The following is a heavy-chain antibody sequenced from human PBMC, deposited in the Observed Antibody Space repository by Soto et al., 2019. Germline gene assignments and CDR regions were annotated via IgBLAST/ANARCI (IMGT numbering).Heavy chain of an antibody. D-gene: IGHD2-15*01. CDR3: AKGAWPSMVVAARDAFDI. CDR1: GFTFSSYA. V-gene: IGHV3-23*01. Sequence: EVQLLESGGGLVQPGGSLRLSCAASGFTFSSYAMSWVRQAPGKGLEWVSAISGSGGSTYYADSVKGRFTISRDNSKNTLYLQMNSLRAEDTAVYYCAKGAWPSMVVAARDAFDIWGQGTMVTVSS. CDR2: ISGSGGST. J-gene: IGHJ3*02.